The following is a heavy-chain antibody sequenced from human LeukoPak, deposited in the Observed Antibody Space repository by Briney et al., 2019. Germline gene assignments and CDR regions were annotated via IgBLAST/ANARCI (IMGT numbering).Heavy chain of an antibody. D-gene: IGHD3-3*01. V-gene: IGHV3-43D*03. J-gene: IGHJ6*03. CDR2: ISWDGGST. CDR3: AKVAESLRFLEWLLTYMGV. Sequence: PGGSLRLSCAASGFTFDDYAMHWVRQAPGKGLEWVSLISWDGGSTYYADSVKGRFTISRDNSKNSLYLQMNSLRAEDTALYYCAKVAESLRFLEWLLTYMGVWGKGTTVTVSS. CDR1: GFTFDDYA.